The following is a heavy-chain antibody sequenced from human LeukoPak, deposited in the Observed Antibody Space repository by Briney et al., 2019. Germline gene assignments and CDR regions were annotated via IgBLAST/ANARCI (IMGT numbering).Heavy chain of an antibody. J-gene: IGHJ4*02. CDR1: GGSFSGYY. Sequence: SGTLSLTCAVYGGSFSGYYWSWIRQPPGKGLEWIGEINHSGSTYYNPSLKSRVTISVDTSKNQFSLKLSSVTAADTAVYYCANCKLERGIVWGQGTLVTVSS. D-gene: IGHD1-1*01. V-gene: IGHV4-34*01. CDR2: INHSGST. CDR3: ANCKLERGIV.